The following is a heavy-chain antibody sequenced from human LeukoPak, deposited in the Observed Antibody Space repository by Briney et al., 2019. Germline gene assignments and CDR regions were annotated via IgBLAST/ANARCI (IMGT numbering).Heavy chain of an antibody. D-gene: IGHD2-2*01. V-gene: IGHV1-18*01. J-gene: IGHJ4*02. CDR1: GYNFPSYG. CDR2: IRPHTGET. CDR3: ARDRGGKGSAIFY. Sequence: ASVKVSCKASGYNFPSYGINWVRQAPGQGLEWMGWIRPHTGETNSAQRFQDRVTMTTDTSTTTAYMELRSLRFDDTAVYYCARDRGGKGSAIFYWGQGSLVTVSS.